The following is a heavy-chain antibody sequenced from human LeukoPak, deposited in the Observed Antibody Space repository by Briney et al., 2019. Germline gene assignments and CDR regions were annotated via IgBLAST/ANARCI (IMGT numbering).Heavy chain of an antibody. J-gene: IGHJ4*02. V-gene: IGHV4-34*01. D-gene: IGHD6-6*01. CDR3: ARARIAARLFDY. Sequence: SETLSLTCAVYGGSFSGYYWSWIRQPPGKGLEWIGEINHSGSTNYNPSLKSRVTISVDTSKNQFSLKLRSVTAADTAVYYCARARIAARLFDYWGQGTLVTVSS. CDR2: INHSGST. CDR1: GGSFSGYY.